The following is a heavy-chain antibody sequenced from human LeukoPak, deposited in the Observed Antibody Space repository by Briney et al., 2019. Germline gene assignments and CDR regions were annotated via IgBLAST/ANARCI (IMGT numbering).Heavy chain of an antibody. Sequence: GASVKVSCKASGYTFTGYYIHWVRQAPGQGLEWMGGIIPIFGTANYAQKFQGRVTITADKSTSTAYMELSSLRSEDTAVYYCAGYSNDYVWGSYRLNWFDPWGQGTLVTVSS. CDR2: IIPIFGTA. V-gene: IGHV1-69*06. D-gene: IGHD3-16*02. J-gene: IGHJ5*02. CDR1: GYTFTGYY. CDR3: AGYSNDYVWGSYRLNWFDP.